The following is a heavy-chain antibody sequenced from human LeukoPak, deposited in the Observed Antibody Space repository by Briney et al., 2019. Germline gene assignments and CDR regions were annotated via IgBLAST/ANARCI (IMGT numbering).Heavy chain of an antibody. CDR3: ARGRSQAPYCSGGSCYFDP. V-gene: IGHV1-8*01. Sequence: GASVKVSCKASGYTFTSYEINWVRQATGQGLEWMGWMNPNSGSTGYAQKFQGRVTMTRNTSISTAYMELSSLRSEDTAVYYCARGRSQAPYCSGGSCYFDPWGQGTLVTVSS. CDR2: MNPNSGST. D-gene: IGHD2-15*01. CDR1: GYTFTSYE. J-gene: IGHJ5*02.